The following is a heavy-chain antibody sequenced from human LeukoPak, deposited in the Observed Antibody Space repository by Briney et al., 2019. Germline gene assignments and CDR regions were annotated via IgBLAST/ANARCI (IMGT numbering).Heavy chain of an antibody. CDR2: IYTSGST. CDR1: GGSISSYY. Sequence: SETLSLTCTVSGGSISSYYWSWIRQPAGKGLEWIGRIYTSGSTNYNPSLKSRVTMSVDTSKNQFSLKLSSVTAADTAVYYCARIVVPAAMDQYYFDYWGQGILVTVSS. D-gene: IGHD2-2*01. V-gene: IGHV4-4*07. CDR3: ARIVVPAAMDQYYFDY. J-gene: IGHJ4*02.